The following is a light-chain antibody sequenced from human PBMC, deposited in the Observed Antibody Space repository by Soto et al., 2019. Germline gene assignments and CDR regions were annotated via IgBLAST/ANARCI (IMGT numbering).Light chain of an antibody. J-gene: IGLJ2*01. Sequence: QAVVTQEPSLTVSPGGTVTLTCGSSTGAVTSGQYPYWFQQKPGQAPRTLISDTSNKHSWTPARFSGSLLGGKAALTLSGAQPEDEADYYCLLSNNSAVVFGGGTKLTVL. V-gene: IGLV7-46*01. CDR2: DTS. CDR3: LLSNNSAVV. CDR1: TGAVTSGQY.